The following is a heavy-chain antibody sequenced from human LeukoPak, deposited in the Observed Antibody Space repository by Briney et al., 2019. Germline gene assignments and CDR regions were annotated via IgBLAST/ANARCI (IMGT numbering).Heavy chain of an antibody. V-gene: IGHV3-48*03. Sequence: GGSLRLSCAASGFTFSSYEMNWVPQAPGKGLEWVSYISSSGSTIYYADSVKGRFTISRDNAKNSLYLQINSLRAEDTAVYYCAELGITMIGGVWGKGTTVTISS. CDR2: ISSSGSTI. CDR1: GFTFSSYE. D-gene: IGHD3-10*02. J-gene: IGHJ6*04. CDR3: AELGITMIGGV.